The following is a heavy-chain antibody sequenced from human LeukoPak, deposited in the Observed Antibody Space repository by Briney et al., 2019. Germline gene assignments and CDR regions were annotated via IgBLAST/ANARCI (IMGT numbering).Heavy chain of an antibody. CDR1: GYTFTGYF. V-gene: IGHV1-2*02. Sequence: ASVKVSCKASGYTFTGYFMHWVRQAPGQGLEWMGWINPNSGGTNYAQKFQGRVTMTRNTSISTAYMELSSLRSEDTAVYYCARARKWSGIAAANDPWGQGTLVTVSS. D-gene: IGHD6-13*01. CDR2: INPNSGGT. CDR3: ARARKWSGIAAANDP. J-gene: IGHJ5*02.